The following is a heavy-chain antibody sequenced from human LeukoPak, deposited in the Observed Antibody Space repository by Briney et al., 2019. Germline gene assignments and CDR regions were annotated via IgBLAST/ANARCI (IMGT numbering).Heavy chain of an antibody. V-gene: IGHV4-59*01. D-gene: IGHD3-9*01. J-gene: IGHJ4*02. CDR3: ARHGTQDWFDY. Sequence: SETLSLTCTVSGGSISSYYWSWIRQPPGKALEWIGYIYYSGNTNYNPSLKSRVTISVDTSKNQFSLKLTSVSAADTAVYYCARHGTQDWFDYWGQGTLVTVSS. CDR1: GGSISSYY. CDR2: IYYSGNT.